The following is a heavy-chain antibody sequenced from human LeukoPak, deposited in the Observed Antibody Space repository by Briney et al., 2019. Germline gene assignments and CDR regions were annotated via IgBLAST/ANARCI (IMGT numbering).Heavy chain of an antibody. CDR3: ATLRGTVTASDY. J-gene: IGHJ4*02. CDR2: INNDGSST. Sequence: GSLRLSCAASGFTFSSYWMHWVRQAPGKGLVWVSHINNDGSSTTYADSVEGRFATSRDNAKNTLYLQMNSLRVEDTAVYYCATLRGTVTASDYWGQGTLVTVSS. CDR1: GFTFSSYW. V-gene: IGHV3-74*01. D-gene: IGHD4-11*01.